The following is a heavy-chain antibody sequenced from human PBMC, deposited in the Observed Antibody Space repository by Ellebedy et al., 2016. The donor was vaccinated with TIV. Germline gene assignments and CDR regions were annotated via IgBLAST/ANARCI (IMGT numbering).Heavy chain of an antibody. CDR2: IYYSGST. CDR3: ARVSSSSSDLRFDP. V-gene: IGHV4-59*01. D-gene: IGHD6-13*01. CDR1: GGSISNYY. Sequence: SETLSLTCTVSGGSISNYYWSWIRQPPGKGLEWIGYIYYSGSTNYNPSLKSRVTISVDTSKNQFSLKLSSVTAADTAMYYCARVSSSSSDLRFDPWGQGTLVTVSS. J-gene: IGHJ5*02.